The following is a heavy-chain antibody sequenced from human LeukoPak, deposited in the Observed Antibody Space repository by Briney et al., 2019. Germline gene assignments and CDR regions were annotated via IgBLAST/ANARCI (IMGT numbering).Heavy chain of an antibody. CDR1: GYSFTSYW. D-gene: IGHD2-2*01. CDR2: IYAGDSDT. J-gene: IGHJ4*02. Sequence: GESLQTSCKGSGYSFTSYWIGWVRQLPGKGLEWMGTIYAGDSDTRYSPSFQGQVTISVDKSISTAYLQWSSLKASDTAMYYCARHKGYCISTRCYADYWGQGTLVTVSS. V-gene: IGHV5-51*01. CDR3: ARHKGYCISTRCYADY.